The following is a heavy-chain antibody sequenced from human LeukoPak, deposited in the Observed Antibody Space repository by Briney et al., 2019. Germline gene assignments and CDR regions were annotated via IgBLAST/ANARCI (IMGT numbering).Heavy chain of an antibody. Sequence: GGSLRLSCTASGFTFASYAMSWVRQTPGKGLEWVSAIGGDGIGTFYADSVKGRFTISRDNSKNTLYLQMNSLSAEDTAVYYCAKDRFSSDDWGDYFDFWGQGTLVTVSS. CDR1: GFTFASYA. CDR2: IGGDGIGT. V-gene: IGHV3-23*01. J-gene: IGHJ4*02. CDR3: AKDRFSSDDWGDYFDF. D-gene: IGHD5-12*01.